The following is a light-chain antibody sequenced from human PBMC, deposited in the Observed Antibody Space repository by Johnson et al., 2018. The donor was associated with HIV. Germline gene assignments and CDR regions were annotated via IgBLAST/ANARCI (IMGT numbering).Light chain of an antibody. Sequence: QSVLTQPPSVSAAPGQKVTISCSGSSSDMGNYAVSWYQQLPGTAPKLLIYENNQRPSGVPDRFSGSKSGTSASLAISGLQAEDEADYYCGIWDRSLSAYVFGTGTKVTVL. J-gene: IGLJ1*01. CDR1: SSDMGNYA. CDR3: GIWDRSLSAYV. V-gene: IGLV1-41*01. CDR2: ENN.